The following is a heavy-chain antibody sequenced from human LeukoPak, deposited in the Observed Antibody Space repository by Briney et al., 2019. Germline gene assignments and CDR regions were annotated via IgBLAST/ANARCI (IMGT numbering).Heavy chain of an antibody. CDR1: GYSISSGYY. Sequence: PSETLSLTCTVSGYSISSGYYWGWIRQPPGKGLEWIGEINHSGSTNYNPSLKSRVTISVDTSKNQFSLKLSSVTAADTAVYYCARPRRDGYNIDHADAFDIWGQGTMVTVSS. CDR3: ARPRRDGYNIDHADAFDI. V-gene: IGHV4-38-2*02. J-gene: IGHJ3*02. CDR2: INHSGST. D-gene: IGHD5-24*01.